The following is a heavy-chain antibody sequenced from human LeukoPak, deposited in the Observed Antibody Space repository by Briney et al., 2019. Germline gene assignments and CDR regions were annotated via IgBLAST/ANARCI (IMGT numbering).Heavy chain of an antibody. J-gene: IGHJ6*03. CDR3: ARGNWNYVPYYYYMDV. CDR2: MNPNSGNT. D-gene: IGHD1-7*01. Sequence: ASAKVSCKASGYTFTSYDINWVRQATGQGLEWMGWMNPNSGNTGYAQKFQGRVTMTRNTSISTAYMELSSLRSEDTAVYYCARGNWNYVPYYYYMDVWGKGTTVTVSS. CDR1: GYTFTSYD. V-gene: IGHV1-8*01.